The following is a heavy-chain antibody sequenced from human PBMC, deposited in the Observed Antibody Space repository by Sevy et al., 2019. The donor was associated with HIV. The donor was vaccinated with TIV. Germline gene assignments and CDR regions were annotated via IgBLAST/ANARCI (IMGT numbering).Heavy chain of an antibody. CDR1: GFPFSSYA. CDR2: INGGGGGT. CDR3: ARGPPDGSYDYFDN. Sequence: GGSLRLSCAASGFPFSSYAMSWVRQAPGKGLEWVSVINGGGGGTYYAASVKGRFTISRDNAKNSLYLQMNSLRADDTAIYYCARGPPDGSYDYFDNWGQGTLVTVSS. J-gene: IGHJ4*02. D-gene: IGHD1-26*01. V-gene: IGHV3-23*01.